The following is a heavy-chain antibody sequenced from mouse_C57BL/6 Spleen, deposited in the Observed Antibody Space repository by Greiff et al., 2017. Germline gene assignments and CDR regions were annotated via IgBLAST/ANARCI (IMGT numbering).Heavy chain of an antibody. Sequence: VQLKQSGPELVKPGASVKISCKASGYSFTGYYMNWVKQSPEKSLEWIGEINPSTGGTTYNQKFKAKATLTVDKSSSTAYMQLKSLTSEDSAVYYCARGGYYLEYWGQGTSVTVSS. CDR3: ARGGYYLEY. V-gene: IGHV1-42*01. J-gene: IGHJ4*01. D-gene: IGHD2-3*01. CDR1: GYSFTGYY. CDR2: INPSTGGT.